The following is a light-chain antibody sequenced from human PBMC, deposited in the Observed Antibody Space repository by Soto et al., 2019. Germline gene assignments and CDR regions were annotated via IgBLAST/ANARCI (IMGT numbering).Light chain of an antibody. CDR2: ASS. V-gene: IGKV3-20*01. J-gene: IGKJ5*01. CDR3: QLYGISPH. Sequence: EILLTHSPATLSLSPGEGCTLSCKTSQSRGSNFLAWYQHKPGQAPRLLIYASSNRATGIPDRFSGSASGTDFTLTINRLEPEDFAVYYCQLYGISPHFGQGTRLEIK. CDR1: QSRGSNF.